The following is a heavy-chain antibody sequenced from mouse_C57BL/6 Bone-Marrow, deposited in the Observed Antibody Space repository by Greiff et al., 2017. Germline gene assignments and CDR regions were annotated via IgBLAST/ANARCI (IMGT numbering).Heavy chain of an antibody. CDR1: GFNIKDYY. Sequence: VQLQQSGAELVRPGASVKLSCTASGFNIKDYYMHWVKQRPEQGLEWIGRIDPEDGDTEYAPKFQGKATMTADTSSHTAYLQLSSLTSEDTAVYYCTTDYGSLYYYAMDYWGQGTSVTVSS. CDR2: IDPEDGDT. D-gene: IGHD1-1*01. CDR3: TTDYGSLYYYAMDY. V-gene: IGHV14-1*01. J-gene: IGHJ4*01.